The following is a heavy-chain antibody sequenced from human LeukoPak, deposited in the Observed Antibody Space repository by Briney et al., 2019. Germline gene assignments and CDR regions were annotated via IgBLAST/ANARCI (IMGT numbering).Heavy chain of an antibody. D-gene: IGHD3-10*01. CDR3: ARRGAGFGEFYYYGIDV. Sequence: ASVKVSCKASGYIFSRYHPHWVRQAPGQVLEWMGWINPNTGGTKYAQKFQGRVNMTRDTSISTAYMELSRLTSDDTAVYFCARRGAGFGEFYYYGIDVWGLGTAVTVSS. CDR2: INPNTGGT. V-gene: IGHV1-2*02. CDR1: GYIFSRYH. J-gene: IGHJ6*02.